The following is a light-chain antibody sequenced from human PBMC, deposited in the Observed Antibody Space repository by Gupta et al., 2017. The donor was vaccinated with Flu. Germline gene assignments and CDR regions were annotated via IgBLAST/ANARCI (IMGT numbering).Light chain of an antibody. J-gene: IGLJ3*02. CDR3: SAWDSSLNEAV. Sequence: EGSPHPPPVSKALRQTPTLTGTGNSNNVGNQGAAWPQQHQGHPTKVLSDRNNNRPSGFSERFSASRSGNTASLTITGLQPEDEAEYYCSAWDSSLNEAVFGGGTKVTVL. CDR2: RNN. V-gene: IGLV10-54*04. CDR1: SNNVGNQG.